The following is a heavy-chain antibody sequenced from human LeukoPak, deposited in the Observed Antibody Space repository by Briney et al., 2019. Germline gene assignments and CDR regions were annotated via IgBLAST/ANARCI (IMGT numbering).Heavy chain of an antibody. J-gene: IGHJ5*02. CDR2: IYHSGTT. CDR1: GGSLSGYY. V-gene: IGHV4-34*01. Sequence: SETLSFTCAVYGGSLSGYYWSWIRQPPGKGLEWIGEIYHSGTTNYNPSLKSRVTISVDTSKTQFSLKLSSVTAADTAVYYCARHFYYSSGSSWGQGTLVTVSS. CDR3: ARHFYYSSGSS. D-gene: IGHD3-10*01.